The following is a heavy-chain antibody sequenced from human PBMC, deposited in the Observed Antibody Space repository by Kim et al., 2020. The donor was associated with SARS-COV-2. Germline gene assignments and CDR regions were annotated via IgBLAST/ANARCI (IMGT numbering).Heavy chain of an antibody. CDR3: AREGGSGWSTWFDY. J-gene: IGHJ4*02. V-gene: IGHV3-30*01. Sequence: ADSVKGRFTISRDNSKNTLYLQMNSLRAEDTAVYYCAREGGSGWSTWFDYWGQGTLVTVSS. D-gene: IGHD6-19*01.